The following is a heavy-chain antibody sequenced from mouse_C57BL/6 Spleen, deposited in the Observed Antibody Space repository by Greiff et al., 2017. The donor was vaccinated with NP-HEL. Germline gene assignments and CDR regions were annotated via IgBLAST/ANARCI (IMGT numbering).Heavy chain of an antibody. CDR3: ARRGVYYGSSYYFDY. Sequence: VKLMESGAELARPGASVKLSCKASGYTFTSYGISWVKQRTGQGLEWIGEIYPRSGNTYYNEKFKGKATLTADKSSSTAYMELRSLTSEDSAVSFCARRGVYYGSSYYFDYWGQGTTLTVSS. CDR2: IYPRSGNT. V-gene: IGHV1-81*01. J-gene: IGHJ2*01. CDR1: GYTFTSYG. D-gene: IGHD1-1*01.